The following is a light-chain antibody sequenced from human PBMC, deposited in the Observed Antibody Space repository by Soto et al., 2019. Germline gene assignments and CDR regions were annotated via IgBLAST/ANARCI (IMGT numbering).Light chain of an antibody. CDR3: QSYDSSLRGV. V-gene: IGLV1-40*01. CDR2: GNS. J-gene: IGLJ2*01. Sequence: QAVVTQPPSVSGAPGQGVTISCTGSSSNIGAGYDVHWYQQLPGTAPKLLIYGNSNRPSGVPDRFSGSKSGTSASLAITGLQAEDEADYYCQSYDSSLRGVFGGGTKLTVL. CDR1: SSNIGAGYD.